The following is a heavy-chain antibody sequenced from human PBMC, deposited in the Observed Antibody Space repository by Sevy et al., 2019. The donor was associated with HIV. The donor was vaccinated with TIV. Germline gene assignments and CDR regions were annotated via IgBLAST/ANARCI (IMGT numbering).Heavy chain of an antibody. Sequence: GGSLRLSCAASGFTFSNDDMHWVRQAPGKGLEWVAVISHEGNYKNYADSVKVRFTISRDDFKNTLYLQMSSLRPEDTAVYFCARLFSCGGDCYYLDYWGQGALVTVSS. V-gene: IGHV3-30-3*01. CDR3: ARLFSCGGDCYYLDY. J-gene: IGHJ4*02. CDR1: GFTFSNDD. CDR2: ISHEGNYK. D-gene: IGHD2-21*02.